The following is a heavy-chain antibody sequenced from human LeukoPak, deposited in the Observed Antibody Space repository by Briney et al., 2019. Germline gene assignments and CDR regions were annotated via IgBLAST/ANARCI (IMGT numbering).Heavy chain of an antibody. J-gene: IGHJ3*02. CDR3: ARHIQPAEGDAFDI. V-gene: IGHV4-59*11. CDR2: IYHSGTT. CDR1: GGSISSHY. D-gene: IGHD5-18*01. Sequence: SETLSLTCTVSGGSISSHYWSWIRQPPGKGLEWIGQIYHSGTTNYNPSLESRVNISVDTSKNQFSLKLTSVTAADTAVYYCARHIQPAEGDAFDIWGQGTMVTVSS.